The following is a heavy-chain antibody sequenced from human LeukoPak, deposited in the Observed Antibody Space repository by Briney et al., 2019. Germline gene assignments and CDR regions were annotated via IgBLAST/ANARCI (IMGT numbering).Heavy chain of an antibody. D-gene: IGHD3-16*01. CDR1: GYTFTSYG. J-gene: IGHJ5*02. Sequence: ASVKVSCKASGYTFTSYGISWVRQAPGQGLEWMGWISAYNGNTNYAQTLQGRVTMTTDTSTSTAYMELRSLRSDDTAVYYCSVLRGDYSPPGGQGTLVTVSS. CDR2: ISAYNGNT. V-gene: IGHV1-18*01. CDR3: SVLRGDYSPP.